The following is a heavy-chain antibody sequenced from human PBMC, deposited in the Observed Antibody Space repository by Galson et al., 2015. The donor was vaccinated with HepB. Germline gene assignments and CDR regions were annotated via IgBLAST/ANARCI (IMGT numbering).Heavy chain of an antibody. CDR3: ASRYCSSTSCLSGGGY. V-gene: IGHV3-21*01. J-gene: IGHJ4*02. Sequence: SLRLSCAASGFTFSSYSMNWVRQAPGKGLEWVSSISSSSSYIYYADSVKGRFTISRDNAKNSLYPQMNSLRAEDTAVYYCASRYCSSTSCLSGGGYWGQGTLVTVSS. CDR2: ISSSSSYI. CDR1: GFTFSSYS. D-gene: IGHD2-2*01.